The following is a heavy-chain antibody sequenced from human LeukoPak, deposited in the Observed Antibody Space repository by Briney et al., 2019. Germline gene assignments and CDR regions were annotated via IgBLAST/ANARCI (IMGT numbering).Heavy chain of an antibody. D-gene: IGHD2-15*01. Sequence: SVKVSCKASGGTFSSYAISWVRQAPGQGLEWMGGIIPIFGTANSAQKFQGRVTITADKSTSTAYMELSSLRSEDTAVYYCARGATDIVVVVAATDAFDIWGQGTMVTVSS. CDR2: IIPIFGTA. CDR1: GGTFSSYA. V-gene: IGHV1-69*06. J-gene: IGHJ3*02. CDR3: ARGATDIVVVVAATDAFDI.